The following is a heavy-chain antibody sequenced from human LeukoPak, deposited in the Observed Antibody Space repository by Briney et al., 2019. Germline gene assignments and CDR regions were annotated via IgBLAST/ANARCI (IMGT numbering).Heavy chain of an antibody. V-gene: IGHV3-48*03. Sequence: GGSLRLSCAASGFTFSSYEMNWVRQAPGKGLEWVSYISSSGSTIYYADSVKGRFTISRDNAKNSLYLQMNSLRAEDTAVYYCARGGPILGYCSSTSCSHFDYWGQGTLVTVSS. CDR2: ISSSGSTI. CDR1: GFTFSSYE. J-gene: IGHJ4*02. CDR3: ARGGPILGYCSSTSCSHFDY. D-gene: IGHD2-2*01.